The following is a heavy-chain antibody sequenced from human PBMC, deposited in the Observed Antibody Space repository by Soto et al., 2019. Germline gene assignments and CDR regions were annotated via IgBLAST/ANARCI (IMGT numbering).Heavy chain of an antibody. CDR2: ISAYNGNT. CDR1: GYTFTGYG. J-gene: IGHJ4*02. D-gene: IGHD1-26*01. V-gene: IGHV1-18*01. Sequence: QVQLVQSGAEVKKPGASVKVSCKASGYTFTGYGISWVRQAPGQGLEWMGWISAYNGNTNYAKRLQGRVTMTRDTSTSTAYMELRSLRSDDTALYYCASDRALELGDYWGQGTLVTVSS. CDR3: ASDRALELGDY.